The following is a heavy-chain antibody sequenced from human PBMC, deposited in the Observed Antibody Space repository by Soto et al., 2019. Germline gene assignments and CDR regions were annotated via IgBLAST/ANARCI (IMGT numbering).Heavy chain of an antibody. V-gene: IGHV1-8*01. D-gene: IGHD6-13*01. CDR1: GYTFTSWD. CDR2: MNPRSGNT. J-gene: IGHJ4*01. Sequence: ASVKVSCKASGYTFTSWDVYWVRQAAGQGLEWMGYMNPRSGNTGYEQKFQGRVTMTRDTSISTACMELSSLTSDDTAVYYCTASSWTGAGLDFWGQGTPVTVYS. CDR3: TASSWTGAGLDF.